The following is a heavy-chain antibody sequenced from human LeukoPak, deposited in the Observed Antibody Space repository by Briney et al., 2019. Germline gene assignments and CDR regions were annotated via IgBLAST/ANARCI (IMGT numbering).Heavy chain of an antibody. CDR1: GFTVSSNE. D-gene: IGHD1-26*01. Sequence: GGSLRLSCAASGFTVSSNEMSWVRQAPGKGLEWVSAISGSGGSTYYADSVKGRFTISRDNSKNTLYLQMNSLRAEDTAVYYCARMHRGSPGAYWGQGTLVTVSS. CDR3: ARMHRGSPGAY. V-gene: IGHV3-23*01. CDR2: ISGSGGST. J-gene: IGHJ4*02.